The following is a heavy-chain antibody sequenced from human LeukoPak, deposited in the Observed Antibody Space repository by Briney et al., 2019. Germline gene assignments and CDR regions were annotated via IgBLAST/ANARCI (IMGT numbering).Heavy chain of an antibody. J-gene: IGHJ4*02. CDR2: ISGSGGST. Sequence: GGSLRLSCAASGFTFSSYWMLWVRQAPGKGLEWVSAISGSGGSTYYADSVKGRFTISRDNSKNTLYLQMNSLRAEDTAVYYCAKTGYCSSTSCYTPLADYWGQGTLVTVSS. CDR3: AKTGYCSSTSCYTPLADY. CDR1: GFTFSSYW. V-gene: IGHV3-23*01. D-gene: IGHD2-2*02.